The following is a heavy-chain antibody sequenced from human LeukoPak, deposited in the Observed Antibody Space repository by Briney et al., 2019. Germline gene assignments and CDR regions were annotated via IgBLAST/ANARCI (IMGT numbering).Heavy chain of an antibody. J-gene: IGHJ4*02. Sequence: LETLSLTCTVSGGSISGYYGSWIRQPPGKGLESIGFISYSGGANYNPSLKSRVTISVDTSKNQFSLKLNSVTAADTAAYYCARHGGSYTFDYWGQGTLVTVSS. D-gene: IGHD1-26*01. CDR2: ISYSGGA. CDR3: ARHGGSYTFDY. CDR1: GGSISGYY. V-gene: IGHV4-59*08.